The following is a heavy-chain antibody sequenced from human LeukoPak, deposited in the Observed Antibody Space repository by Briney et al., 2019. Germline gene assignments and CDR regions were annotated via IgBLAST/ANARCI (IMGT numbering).Heavy chain of an antibody. CDR1: GFTFDDYA. Sequence: GGSLRLSCAASGFTFDDYAMHWVRQAPGKGLEWVSGINWNSGSIGYADSVKGRFTISRDNAKNSLYLQMNSLRPEDTALYYCAKENRGYTYGYRYYYYAMDVWGQGTTVTVSS. D-gene: IGHD5-18*01. CDR3: AKENRGYTYGYRYYYYAMDV. V-gene: IGHV3-9*01. CDR2: INWNSGSI. J-gene: IGHJ6*02.